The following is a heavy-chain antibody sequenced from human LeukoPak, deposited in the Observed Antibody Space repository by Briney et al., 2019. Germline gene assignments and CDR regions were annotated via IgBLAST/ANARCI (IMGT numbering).Heavy chain of an antibody. CDR1: GGSFSDYN. Sequence: SETLSLTCAVYGGSFSDYNWHWIRQPPGKGLEWIGEINHYGSTNYNPSLKSRLTISVDSSRNQFSLKLSSVTAADTAMYYCAGDLQYWGQGTLVTVSS. V-gene: IGHV4-34*01. J-gene: IGHJ1*01. CDR3: AGDLQY. D-gene: IGHD3-10*01. CDR2: INHYGST.